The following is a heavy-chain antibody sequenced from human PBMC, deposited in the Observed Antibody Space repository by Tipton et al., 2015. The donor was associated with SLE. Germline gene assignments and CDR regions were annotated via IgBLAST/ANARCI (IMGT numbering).Heavy chain of an antibody. CDR1: GGSISSGSYY. Sequence: TLSLTCTVSGGSISSGSYYWGWIRQPPGKGLEWIGNIYYSGSTYYNSSLKSRVTISLDTSKNQFSLKLGSVTAADTAVFYCARRSSSLDYWGQGILVTVSS. D-gene: IGHD2-2*01. CDR3: ARRSSSLDY. V-gene: IGHV4-39*01. CDR2: IYYSGST. J-gene: IGHJ4*02.